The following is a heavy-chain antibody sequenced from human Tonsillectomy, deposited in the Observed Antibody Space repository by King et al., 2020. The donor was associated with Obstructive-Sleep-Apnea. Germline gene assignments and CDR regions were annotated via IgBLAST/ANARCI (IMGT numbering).Heavy chain of an antibody. Sequence: VQLVESGGGLVQPGGSLRLSCAASGFIFSSYWMSWVRQAPGKGLEWVANIKQDGSEKYYVDSVKGRFTISRDNAKNSLYLQMNSLRAEDTAVYYCSGVIRYSAQGDFAAYYYYYGMDVWGQGTTVTVSS. V-gene: IGHV3-7*03. J-gene: IGHJ6*02. CDR1: GFIFSSYW. CDR2: IKQDGSEK. D-gene: IGHD2-21*01. CDR3: SGVIRYSAQGDFAAYYYYYGMDV.